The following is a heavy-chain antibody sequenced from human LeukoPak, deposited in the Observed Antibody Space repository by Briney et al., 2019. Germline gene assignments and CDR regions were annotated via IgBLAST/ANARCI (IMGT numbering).Heavy chain of an antibody. CDR1: GFTFSTAW. D-gene: IGHD2-21*01. CDR2: IKSNSDGGTT. CDR3: LWWDY. V-gene: IGHV3-15*01. J-gene: IGHJ4*02. Sequence: PGGSLRLSCVASGFTFSTAWMSWLRQAPGKGLEWVGRIKSNSDGGTTDYAASVKGRFTISRDDSKNTVYLQMNSLKTEDTAVYYCLWWDYWGQGTLVTVSS.